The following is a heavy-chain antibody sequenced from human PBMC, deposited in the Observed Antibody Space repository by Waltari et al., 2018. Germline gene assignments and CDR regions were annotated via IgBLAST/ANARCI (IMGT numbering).Heavy chain of an antibody. CDR3: ATVRIAAAGTGPNPNYFDY. Sequence: QVQLVQSGAEVKKPGASVKVSCKVSGYTLTELSMHWVRQAPGKGLEWMGGFDPEDGETIYAQKFQGRVTMTEDTSTDTAYMELSSLRSEDTAVYYCATVRIAAAGTGPNPNYFDYWGQGTLVTVSS. J-gene: IGHJ4*02. V-gene: IGHV1-24*01. CDR1: GYTLTELS. D-gene: IGHD6-13*01. CDR2: FDPEDGET.